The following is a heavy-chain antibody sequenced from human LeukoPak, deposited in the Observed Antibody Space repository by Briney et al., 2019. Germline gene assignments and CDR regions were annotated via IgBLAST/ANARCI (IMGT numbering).Heavy chain of an antibody. CDR3: AKDHMITFGGVIVGDAFDI. CDR2: ISYDGSNK. Sequence: GASLRLSCAASGFTFSSYGMHWVRQAPGKGLEWVAVISYDGSNKYYADSVKGRFTISRDNSKNTLYLQVNSLRAEDTAVYYCAKDHMITFGGVIVGDAFDIWGQGTMVTVSS. CDR1: GFTFSSYG. J-gene: IGHJ3*02. D-gene: IGHD3-16*02. V-gene: IGHV3-30*18.